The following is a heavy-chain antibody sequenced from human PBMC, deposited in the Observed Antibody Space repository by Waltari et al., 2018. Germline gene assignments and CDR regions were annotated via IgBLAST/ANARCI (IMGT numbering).Heavy chain of an antibody. Sequence: EVQLVESGGGLVQPGGSLRLSCAASGFTSSRYWMTWGRQAPGKGLQWVANIKEDGSEKYYVDSVKGRFTISRDNAKKSLYLQMNSLRAEDAAVYYCARNGDSSWYNDYWGQGTLVTVSS. CDR2: IKEDGSEK. J-gene: IGHJ4*02. CDR3: ARNGDSSWYNDY. V-gene: IGHV3-7*03. D-gene: IGHD6-13*01. CDR1: GFTSSRYW.